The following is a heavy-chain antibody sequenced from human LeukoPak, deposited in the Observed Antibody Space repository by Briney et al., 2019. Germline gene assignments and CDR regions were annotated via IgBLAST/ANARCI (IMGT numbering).Heavy chain of an antibody. J-gene: IGHJ6*03. Sequence: GGSLRLSCAASGFTFNTYSMSWVRQAPGKGLEWVSIISRASESIFYADSVKGRFTISRDNAKNSLYLQMNGLRADDTAVYYCARSLRVRGVPDYMDVWGKGTTVTVSS. V-gene: IGHV3-21*04. CDR2: ISRASESI. D-gene: IGHD3-10*01. CDR1: GFTFNTYS. CDR3: ARSLRVRGVPDYMDV.